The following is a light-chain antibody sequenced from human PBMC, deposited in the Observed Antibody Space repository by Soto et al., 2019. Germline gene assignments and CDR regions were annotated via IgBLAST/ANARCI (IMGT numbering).Light chain of an antibody. CDR2: EDT. J-gene: IGLJ2*01. CDR3: QSSDSSNHVV. CDR1: SGTIDTNY. V-gene: IGLV6-57*02. Sequence: NFMLAQPHSVSESPGKTVTISCTGSSGTIDTNYVQWYQQRPGSAPTTVIYEDTQRPSGVPDRFSGSIDRSSNSASLTISGLKTEDEADYFCQSSDSSNHVVFGGGTKVTVL.